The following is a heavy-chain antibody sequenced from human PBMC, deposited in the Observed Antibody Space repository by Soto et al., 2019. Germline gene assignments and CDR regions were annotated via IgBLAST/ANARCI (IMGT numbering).Heavy chain of an antibody. Sequence: GSLXLSCAASGFTFSSYWMSWVRQAPGKGLEWVANIKQDGSEKYYADSVKGRFTISRDNSKNTLYLQMNSLRAEDTAVYYCARDLSGSSGRPLYGMDVWGQGTTVTVSS. CDR1: GFTFSSYW. D-gene: IGHD6-19*01. CDR2: IKQDGSEK. J-gene: IGHJ6*02. V-gene: IGHV3-7*01. CDR3: ARDLSGSSGRPLYGMDV.